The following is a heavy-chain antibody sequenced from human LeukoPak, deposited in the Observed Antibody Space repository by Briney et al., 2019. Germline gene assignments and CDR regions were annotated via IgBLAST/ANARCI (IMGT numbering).Heavy chain of an antibody. V-gene: IGHV4-4*02. D-gene: IGHD3-3*01. CDR3: AREGGFYRPLDY. Sequence: AETLSLTCDASGGSVTSTNWWTWVRHPPGKGLEWIGEVHLDGRTNYNPSLKSRLIISVDLPENHISLKLTSVTAADTAVYYCAREGGFYRPLDYSGQGTLVTVSS. CDR1: GGSVTSTNW. J-gene: IGHJ4*02. CDR2: VHLDGRT.